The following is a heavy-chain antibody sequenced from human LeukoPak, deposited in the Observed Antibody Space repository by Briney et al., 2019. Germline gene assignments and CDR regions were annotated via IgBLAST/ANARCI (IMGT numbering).Heavy chain of an antibody. Sequence: PSETLSLTCTVSGGSTSSSSYYWAWIRQPPGKGLEWIGEINHSGSTNYNPSLKSRVTISVDTSKNQFSLKLSSVTAADTAVYYCASTTVGHWFDPWGQGTLVTVSS. J-gene: IGHJ5*02. CDR2: INHSGST. CDR1: GGSTSSSSYY. D-gene: IGHD4-23*01. V-gene: IGHV4-39*07. CDR3: ASTTVGHWFDP.